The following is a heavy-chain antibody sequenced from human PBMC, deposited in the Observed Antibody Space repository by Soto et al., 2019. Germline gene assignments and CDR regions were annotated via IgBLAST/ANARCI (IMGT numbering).Heavy chain of an antibody. D-gene: IGHD5-18*01. V-gene: IGHV3-30*18. CDR3: ANSEYSRYKNIDV. J-gene: IGHJ6*02. Sequence: QVQLVKSGGGVVQPGRSLRLSCAAFGFTFRGYGMHWVRQAPGRGLEWVALISYDGSIKYYADSVRGRFTISRDNSKNTLYLQMNSLRAEDTAVYYCANSEYSRYKNIDVWGQGTTVTVSS. CDR1: GFTFRGYG. CDR2: ISYDGSIK.